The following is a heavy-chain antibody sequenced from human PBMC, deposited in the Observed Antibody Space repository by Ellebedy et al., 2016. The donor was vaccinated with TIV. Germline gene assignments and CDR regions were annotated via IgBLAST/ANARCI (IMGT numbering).Heavy chain of an antibody. V-gene: IGHV3-7*01. CDR1: GFIFSNYW. Sequence: GESLKISXAASGFIFSNYWMTWVRQSPGKGLEWVANIKKDGSEKYYVDSVKGRFTISRDNTKNSLYLQMNSLRAEDTAVYYCASRPPSETYYAVFDYWGPGTQVTVPS. J-gene: IGHJ4*02. D-gene: IGHD1-26*01. CDR2: IKKDGSEK. CDR3: ASRPPSETYYAVFDY.